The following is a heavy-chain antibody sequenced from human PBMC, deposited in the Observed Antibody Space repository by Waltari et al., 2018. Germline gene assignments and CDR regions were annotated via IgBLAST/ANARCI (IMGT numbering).Heavy chain of an antibody. CDR3: IRENIAAAGLES. CDR1: GFIFSSYW. V-gene: IGHV3-74*01. D-gene: IGHD6-13*01. J-gene: IGHJ4*02. Sequence: EVQLVESGGGLVQPGGSLRLSCVASGFIFSSYWMDWVRQAPGKGLVLVSRIKYDGSSTTYADSVKGRFTISRDNAKNTLYLHMSSLRAEDTAVYYCIRENIAAAGLESWGQGTLVTVSS. CDR2: IKYDGSST.